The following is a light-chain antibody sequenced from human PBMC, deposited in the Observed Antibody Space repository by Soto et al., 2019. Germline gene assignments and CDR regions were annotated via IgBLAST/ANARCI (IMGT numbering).Light chain of an antibody. Sequence: DTQMTQSPSSLSASVGDRVTITCRASQSISRNLNCYQQKPGRAPKLLIYAASSLLSGVPSRFSGSGSGTDFTLTISSLQPEDFATYYCQQSYSTPHTFGQGTKLEIK. CDR1: QSISRN. CDR2: AAS. CDR3: QQSYSTPHT. V-gene: IGKV1-39*01. J-gene: IGKJ2*01.